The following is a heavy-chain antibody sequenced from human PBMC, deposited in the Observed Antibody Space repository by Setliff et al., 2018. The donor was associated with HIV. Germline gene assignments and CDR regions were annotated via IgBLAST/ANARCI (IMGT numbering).Heavy chain of an antibody. Sequence: GASVKVSCKASGYTFTSYGISWVRQAPGQGLEWMGWIGAYNGNTNYAQKLQGRVTMTTDTSTSTAYMELRSLRSDDTAVYYCARDHYYDSSAYYVDLYYLDYWGQGTLVTVSS. CDR2: IGAYNGNT. D-gene: IGHD3-22*01. V-gene: IGHV1-18*01. J-gene: IGHJ4*02. CDR1: GYTFTSYG. CDR3: ARDHYYDSSAYYVDLYYLDY.